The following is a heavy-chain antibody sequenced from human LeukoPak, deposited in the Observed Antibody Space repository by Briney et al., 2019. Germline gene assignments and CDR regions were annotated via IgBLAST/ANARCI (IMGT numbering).Heavy chain of an antibody. CDR3: TRLTYYYDSSGGTNYFDY. V-gene: IGHV3-73*01. CDR1: GFTFSGSA. J-gene: IGHJ4*02. D-gene: IGHD3-22*01. CDR2: IRSKANSYAT. Sequence: GGSLRLSCAASGFTFSGSAMHWVRQASGKGLEWVGRIRSKANSYATAYAASVKGRFTISRDDSKNTAYLQMNSLKTEDTAVYYCTRLTYYYDSSGGTNYFDYWGQGTLVTVSS.